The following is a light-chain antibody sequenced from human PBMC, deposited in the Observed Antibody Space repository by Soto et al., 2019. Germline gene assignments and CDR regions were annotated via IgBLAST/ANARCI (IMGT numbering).Light chain of an antibody. CDR2: DAS. V-gene: IGKV3-20*01. CDR3: QQYAISPIT. Sequence: ENVLTQSPGTLSLSPGERATLSCRASQSVARSYLAWYQQKPGQSPRLLIYDASNRAAGIPARFSGSGSGSDFTLTISRLEAEDFAVYFCQQYAISPITFGGGAKLEIK. CDR1: QSVARSY. J-gene: IGKJ4*01.